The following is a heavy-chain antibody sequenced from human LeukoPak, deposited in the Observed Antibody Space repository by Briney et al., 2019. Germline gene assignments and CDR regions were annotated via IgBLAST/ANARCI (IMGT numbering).Heavy chain of an antibody. J-gene: IGHJ4*02. CDR2: ISLAGQT. V-gene: IGHV4/OR15-8*02. CDR1: GGSISGTNW. D-gene: IGHD1-26*01. Sequence: PSETLSLTCSVSGGSISGTNWWSWVRQPPGQGLEWIGEISLAGQTNYNPSLNGRVTMSLDKSSNQLSLHLTSVTAADTATYFCSRESGPFCPFGYWGQGTLAIVSS. CDR3: SRESGPFCPFGY.